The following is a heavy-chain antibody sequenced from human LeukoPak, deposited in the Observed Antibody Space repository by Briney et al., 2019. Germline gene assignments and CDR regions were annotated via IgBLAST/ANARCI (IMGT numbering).Heavy chain of an antibody. Sequence: SETLSLTCTVSGGSISSYFWSWIRQPPGKGLEWIGYIYYSESTNYNPSLKSRVTISVDTSQNQFSLKLRSVTAADTAVYYCARDGSGWIGYFDYWGQGTLVTVSS. CDR1: GGSISSYF. CDR2: IYYSEST. CDR3: ARDGSGWIGYFDY. D-gene: IGHD6-19*01. J-gene: IGHJ4*02. V-gene: IGHV4-59*12.